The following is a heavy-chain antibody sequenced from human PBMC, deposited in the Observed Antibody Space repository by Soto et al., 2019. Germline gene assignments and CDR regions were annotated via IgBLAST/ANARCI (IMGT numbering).Heavy chain of an antibody. CDR2: IIPIFGTA. D-gene: IGHD3-10*01. V-gene: IGHV1-69*13. J-gene: IGHJ6*02. CDR3: ARGGPGEHDYYYYYGMDV. CDR1: GGTFSSYA. Sequence: SVKVSCKASGGTFSSYAISWVRQAPGQGLEWMGGIIPIFGTANYAQKFQGRVTITADESTSTAYMELSSLRSEDTAVYYCARGGPGEHDYYYYYGMDVWGQGTTVTVSS.